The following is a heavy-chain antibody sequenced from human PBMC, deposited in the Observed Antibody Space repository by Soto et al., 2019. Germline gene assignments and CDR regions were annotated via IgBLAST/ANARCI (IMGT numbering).Heavy chain of an antibody. V-gene: IGHV1-69*08. J-gene: IGHJ4*02. Sequence: QVQLVQSGAEVKKPGCSVKVSCKASGGTFSSYTISWVRQAPGQGLEWMGRIIPILGIANYAQKFQGRVTITADKSTSTAYMELSSLRSEDTAVYYCAREEYYYGSGAFFDYWGQGTLVTVSS. CDR3: AREEYYYGSGAFFDY. CDR1: GGTFSSYT. CDR2: IIPILGIA. D-gene: IGHD3-10*01.